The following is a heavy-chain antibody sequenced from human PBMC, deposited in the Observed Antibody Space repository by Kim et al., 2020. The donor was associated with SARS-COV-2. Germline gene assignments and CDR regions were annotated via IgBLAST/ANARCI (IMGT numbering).Heavy chain of an antibody. D-gene: IGHD6-19*01. V-gene: IGHV3-23*01. J-gene: IGHJ4*02. CDR1: GFTFSSYA. CDR2: ISGSGGST. Sequence: GGSLRLSCAASGFTFSSYAMSWVRQAPGKGLEYVSSISGSGGSTDYADSVKGRFTISRDNSKNTLYLQMNSLRAEDTAVYHCAKDHYYSSAWYAGYWGQGILVTVSS. CDR3: AKDHYYSSAWYAGY.